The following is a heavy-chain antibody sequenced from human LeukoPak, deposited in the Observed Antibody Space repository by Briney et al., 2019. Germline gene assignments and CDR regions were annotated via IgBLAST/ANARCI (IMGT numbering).Heavy chain of an antibody. CDR1: GYTFTGYH. V-gene: IGHV1-2*06. CDR2: INPNSGDT. D-gene: IGHD1-1*01. Sequence: ASVKVSCKASGYTFTGYHMHWVRQAPGQGLEWMGRINPNSGDTNYAQKFQGRVTMTRDTSTSTVYMELSSLRSEDTAVYYCARELGGTGKTWFEYWGQGTLVTVSS. CDR3: ARELGGTGKTWFEY. J-gene: IGHJ4*02.